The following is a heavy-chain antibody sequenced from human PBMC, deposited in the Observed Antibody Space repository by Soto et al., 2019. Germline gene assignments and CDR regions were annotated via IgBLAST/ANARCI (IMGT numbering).Heavy chain of an antibody. CDR3: ASYREQLVLYGMDV. D-gene: IGHD6-13*01. CDR1: GYTFTSYV. Sequence: QVQLVQSGAEVKKPGASVKVSCKASGYTFTSYVISWVRQDPGQGLEWMGWISAYNGNTNYAQKLQGRVTMTTDTSKSTAYMELRRLRSDDTAVYYCASYREQLVLYGMDVWGQGTTVTVSS. CDR2: ISAYNGNT. J-gene: IGHJ6*02. V-gene: IGHV1-18*01.